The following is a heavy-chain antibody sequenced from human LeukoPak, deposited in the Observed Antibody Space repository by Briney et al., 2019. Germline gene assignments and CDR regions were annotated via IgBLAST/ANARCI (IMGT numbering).Heavy chain of an antibody. J-gene: IGHJ4*02. D-gene: IGHD3-22*01. CDR3: ARDLDYYDSSGYYGGLD. Sequence: GGSLRLSCAASGFTFSNAWMSWVRQAPGKGLEWVSYISSSSSTIYYADSVKGRFTISRDNAKNSLYLQMNSLRAEDTAVYYCARDLDYYDSSGYYGGLDWGQGTLVTVSS. V-gene: IGHV3-48*04. CDR2: ISSSSSTI. CDR1: GFTFSNAW.